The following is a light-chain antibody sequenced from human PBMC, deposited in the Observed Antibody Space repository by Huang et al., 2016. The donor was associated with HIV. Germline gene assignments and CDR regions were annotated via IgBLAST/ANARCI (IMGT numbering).Light chain of an antibody. CDR2: DAS. CDR1: QSISYS. Sequence: DIQMTQSPSTLSGSVGDRVTITCRATQSISYSLAWYQQKPGKAPKLLISDASNLEGGVPSRFSGSGSGTEFTLTISSLQPDDFATYYCQQYDTYPWTFGQGTKVEIK. J-gene: IGKJ1*01. CDR3: QQYDTYPWT. V-gene: IGKV1-5*01.